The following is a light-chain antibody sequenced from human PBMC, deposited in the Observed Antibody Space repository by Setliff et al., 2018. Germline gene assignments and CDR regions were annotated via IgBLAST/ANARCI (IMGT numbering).Light chain of an antibody. CDR1: SSNIGAGYD. CDR2: GNS. V-gene: IGLV1-40*01. Sequence: QSVLTQPPSVSGAPGQRVTISCTGSSSNIGAGYDVHWYQQLPGTAPKLLIYGNSNRPSGVPDRFSGSKSGTSASLAITGLQAEDEADYYCQSYDSSLSGSDGFGTGTKVT. J-gene: IGLJ1*01. CDR3: QSYDSSLSGSDG.